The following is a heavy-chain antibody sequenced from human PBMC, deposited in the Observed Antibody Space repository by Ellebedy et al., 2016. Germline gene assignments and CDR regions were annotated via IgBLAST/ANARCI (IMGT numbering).Heavy chain of an antibody. D-gene: IGHD4-23*01. CDR2: ISAYNGNT. CDR1: GYTFTSHG. J-gene: IGHJ5*02. Sequence: ASVKVSCXASGYTFTSHGISWVRQAPGQGLEWMGWISAYNGNTNYAQRLQGRVTMTTDTSTSTAYMELRSLKSDDTAVYYCARDRVISEGGNNWFDPWGQGTLVTVSS. CDR3: ARDRVISEGGNNWFDP. V-gene: IGHV1-18*01.